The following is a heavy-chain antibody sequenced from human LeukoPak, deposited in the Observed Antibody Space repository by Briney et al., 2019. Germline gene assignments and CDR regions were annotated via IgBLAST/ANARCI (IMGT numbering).Heavy chain of an antibody. CDR1: GGSFSGYY. CDR3: ARGEAVGATNNWFDP. CDR2: INHSGST. V-gene: IGHV4-34*01. J-gene: IGHJ5*02. Sequence: SETLSLTCAAYGGSFSGYYWSWIRQPPGKGLEWIGEINHSGSTNYNPSLKSRVTISVDTSKNQFSLKLSSVTAADTAVYYCARGEAVGATNNWFDPWGQGTLVTVSS. D-gene: IGHD1-26*01.